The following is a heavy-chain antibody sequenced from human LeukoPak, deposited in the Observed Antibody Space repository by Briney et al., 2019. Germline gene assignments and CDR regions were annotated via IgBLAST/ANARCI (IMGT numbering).Heavy chain of an antibody. J-gene: IGHJ5*02. D-gene: IGHD4-11*01. Sequence: PSETLSLTCAVSGGSFSNYWSRIRQPPGKRLEWIGEINQRGSTKYSPSLKSRVTISDDTSKKQFSLKLSFVTAADTAVYYCARDRVTTGGFAPWGQGTLVTVSS. CDR1: GGSFSNY. CDR2: INQRGST. CDR3: ARDRVTTGGFAP. V-gene: IGHV4-34*01.